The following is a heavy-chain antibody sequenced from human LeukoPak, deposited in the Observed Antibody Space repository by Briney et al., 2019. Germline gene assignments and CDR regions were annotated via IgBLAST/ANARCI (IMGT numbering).Heavy chain of an antibody. Sequence: PSETLSLTCTVSGGSISSYSWSWIRQPAGEGLEWIGRIYTSGSTNYNPSLKSRVTISVDTSKNQFSLKLSSVTAADTAVYYCATDQSYCTSTICYPNWFDPWGQGTLVTVSS. J-gene: IGHJ5*02. CDR3: ATDQSYCTSTICYPNWFDP. CDR2: IYTSGST. D-gene: IGHD2-2*01. CDR1: GGSISSYS. V-gene: IGHV4-4*07.